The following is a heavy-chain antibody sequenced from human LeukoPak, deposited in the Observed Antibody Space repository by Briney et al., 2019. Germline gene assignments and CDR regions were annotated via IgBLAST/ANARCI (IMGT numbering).Heavy chain of an antibody. Sequence: SETLSLTCTVSGGSISPYYWSWIRQPPGRGLEWIGYFSYSGSTNYSPSLKSRVTISLDTSKNQFSLKLSSVTAADTAVYYCARGPITMIVVSEFEYYFDYWGQGTLVTVSS. V-gene: IGHV4-59*01. CDR1: GGSISPYY. D-gene: IGHD3-22*01. CDR3: ARGPITMIVVSEFEYYFDY. J-gene: IGHJ4*02. CDR2: FSYSGST.